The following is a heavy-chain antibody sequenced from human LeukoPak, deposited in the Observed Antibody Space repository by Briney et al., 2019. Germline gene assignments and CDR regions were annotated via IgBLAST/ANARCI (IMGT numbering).Heavy chain of an antibody. Sequence: GFTGRFVFSLDTSVSTAYLQISSLKAEDTAVYYCARKYDYGSGSYPFDYWGQGTLVTVSS. V-gene: IGHV7-4-1*02. CDR3: ARKYDYGSGSYPFDY. D-gene: IGHD3-10*01. J-gene: IGHJ4*02.